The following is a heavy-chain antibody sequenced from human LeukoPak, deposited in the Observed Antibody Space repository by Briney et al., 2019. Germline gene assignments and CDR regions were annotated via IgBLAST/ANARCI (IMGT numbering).Heavy chain of an antibody. CDR1: GFTFSDYY. D-gene: IGHD6-13*01. J-gene: IGHJ5*02. Sequence: GGSLRLSCAASGFTFSDYYMSWIRQAPGKRLEWVSYISSSSSYTNYADSVKGRFTISRDNAKNSLYLQMNSLRAEDTAVYYCARDFAAAALDPWGQGTLVTVSS. CDR2: ISSSSSYT. V-gene: IGHV3-11*06. CDR3: ARDFAAAALDP.